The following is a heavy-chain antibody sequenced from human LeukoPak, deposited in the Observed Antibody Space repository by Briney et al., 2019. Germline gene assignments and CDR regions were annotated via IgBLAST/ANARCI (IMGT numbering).Heavy chain of an antibody. Sequence: SETLSLTCTVSGGSISSSSYYWGWIRQPPGKGLEWIGYIYYSGSTNYNPSLKSRVTISVDTSKNQFSLKLSSVTAADTAVYYCAGVPDSMIAQGWGYYYGMDVWGQGTTVTVSS. CDR3: AGVPDSMIAQGWGYYYGMDV. CDR1: GGSISSSSYY. D-gene: IGHD3-22*01. J-gene: IGHJ6*02. CDR2: IYYSGST. V-gene: IGHV4-61*05.